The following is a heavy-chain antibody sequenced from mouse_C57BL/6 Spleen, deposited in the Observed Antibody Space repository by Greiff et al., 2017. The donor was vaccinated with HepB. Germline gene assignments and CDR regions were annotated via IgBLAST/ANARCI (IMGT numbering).Heavy chain of an antibody. D-gene: IGHD1-1*01. CDR2: INPKNGGT. CDR3: ARGGGSSQYWYKDD. CDR1: GYTFTDYY. J-gene: IGHJ1*03. Sequence: EVQLQQSGPELVKPGASVKISCKASGYTFTDYYMNWVKQSHGKSLEWIGDINPKNGGTSYNQKFKGKATLTVDKSSSTAYMERRSLTSEDSAVYNSARGGGSSQYWYKDDWGKGTRVTGSS. V-gene: IGHV1-26*01.